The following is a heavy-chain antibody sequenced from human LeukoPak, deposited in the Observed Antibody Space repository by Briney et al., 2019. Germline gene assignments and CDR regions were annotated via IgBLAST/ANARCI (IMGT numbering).Heavy chain of an antibody. CDR3: ARLGGYRSRDFDY. D-gene: IGHD5-12*01. V-gene: IGHV4-59*08. Sequence: PSETLSLTCTVSGGSISSYYWSWIRQPPGKGLEWIGYIYYSGSTNYNPSLKSRVTISVDTSKNQFSLKLSSVTAADTAVYYCARLGGYRSRDFDYWGQGTLVTVSS. CDR1: GGSISSYY. CDR2: IYYSGST. J-gene: IGHJ4*02.